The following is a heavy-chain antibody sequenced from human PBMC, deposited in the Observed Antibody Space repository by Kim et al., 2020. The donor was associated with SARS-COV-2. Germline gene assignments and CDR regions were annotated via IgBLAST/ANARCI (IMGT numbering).Heavy chain of an antibody. CDR2: IYYSGST. D-gene: IGHD2-2*02. CDR3: ARALCSSTSCYTYYYYYYGMDV. Sequence: SETLSLTCTVSGGSISSGDYYWSWIRQPPGKGLEWIGYIYYSGSTYYNPSLKSRVTISVDTSKNQFSLKLSSVTAADTAVYYCARALCSSTSCYTYYYYYYGMDVWGQGTTVTVSS. V-gene: IGHV4-30-4*01. J-gene: IGHJ6*02. CDR1: GGSISSGDYY.